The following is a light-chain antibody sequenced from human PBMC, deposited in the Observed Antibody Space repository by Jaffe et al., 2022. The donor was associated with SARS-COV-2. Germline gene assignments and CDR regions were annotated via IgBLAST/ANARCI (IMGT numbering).Light chain of an antibody. CDR1: QKILFSSNNQNY. CDR3: QQYYSTPWT. Sequence: DIVMTQSPDSLTLSLGERATINCKSSQKILFSSNNQNYLAWYQQKPGQPPKLLIYWASTRESGVPDRVSGSGSGTDFTLTISSLQAEDVAVYYCQQYYSTPWTFGQGTKVEIK. CDR2: WAS. J-gene: IGKJ1*01. V-gene: IGKV4-1*01.